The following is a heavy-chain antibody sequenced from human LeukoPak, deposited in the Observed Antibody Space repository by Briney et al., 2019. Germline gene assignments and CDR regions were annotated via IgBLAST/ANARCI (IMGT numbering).Heavy chain of an antibody. CDR2: IYYSGST. CDR3: ARGVVVVAATTYFDY. Sequence: PSETLSLTCTVSGGSISSYYWSWIRQPPGKGLEWIGYIYYSGSTNYNPSLKSRVTISVDTSKNQFSLKLSSVTAADTAVYYCARGVVVVAATTYFDYWGQGTLVTVSS. D-gene: IGHD2-15*01. V-gene: IGHV4-59*01. CDR1: GGSISSYY. J-gene: IGHJ4*02.